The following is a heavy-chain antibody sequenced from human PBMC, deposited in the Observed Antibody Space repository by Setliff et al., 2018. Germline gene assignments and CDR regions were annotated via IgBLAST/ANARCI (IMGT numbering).Heavy chain of an antibody. J-gene: IGHJ6*03. CDR1: GGPISSGSYY. CDR2: IYTSGTT. D-gene: IGHD3-10*01. V-gene: IGHV4-61*09. CDR3: ARHVGIRGRGYNYYYYYMDV. Sequence: SETLSLTCSVSGGPISSGSYYWTWIRQPAGKGLEWIGHIYTSGTTKYNPSLKSRVTISVDASKNQFFLKLSSVTATDTAIYYCARHVGIRGRGYNYYYYYMDVWGKGTTVTVSS.